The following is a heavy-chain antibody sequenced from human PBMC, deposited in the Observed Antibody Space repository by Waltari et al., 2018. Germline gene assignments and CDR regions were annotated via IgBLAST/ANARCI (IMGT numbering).Heavy chain of an antibody. CDR3: TAARGYYDILTGYYWEE. V-gene: IGHV3-15*01. J-gene: IGHJ4*02. CDR1: GFTFRNTW. Sequence: DVQLVESGGGLVKPGGSLRLSCAVSGFTFRNTWMSWVRRAPGKGLECVGRIKSKAHGGTADYAAPVKGRFSISRDDSKDTLYLQMNSLETEDTAVYYCTAARGYYDILTGYYWEEGGQGTLVTVS. D-gene: IGHD3-9*01. CDR2: IKSKAHGGTA.